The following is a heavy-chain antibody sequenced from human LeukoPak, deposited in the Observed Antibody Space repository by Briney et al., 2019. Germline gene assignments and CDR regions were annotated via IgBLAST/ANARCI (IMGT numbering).Heavy chain of an antibody. D-gene: IGHD3-16*02. V-gene: IGHV3-23*01. CDR3: ARDMQLST. CDR2: ISYSGANS. J-gene: IGHJ3*01. Sequence: GGSLTLSCAASGFTFSGSAMSWVSHAPGGGLEWVSLISYSGANSYYTDSVRGRFTISRDNSKDTLFLQMNSLRAEDTAIYYCARDMQLSTWGLGTMVTVSS. CDR1: GFTFSGSA.